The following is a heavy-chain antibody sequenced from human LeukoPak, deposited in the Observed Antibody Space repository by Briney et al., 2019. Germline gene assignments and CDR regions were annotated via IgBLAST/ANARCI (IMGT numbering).Heavy chain of an antibody. CDR3: ARGVAAAGPTFTDFDY. CDR2: IIPILGIA. J-gene: IGHJ4*02. V-gene: IGHV1-69*04. D-gene: IGHD6-13*01. Sequence: EASVKVSCKASGGTFSSYAISWVRQAPGQGLEWMGRIIPILGIANYAQKFQGRVTITADKSTSTAYMELSSLRSEDTAVYYCARGVAAAGPTFTDFDYWGQGTLVTVSS. CDR1: GGTFSSYA.